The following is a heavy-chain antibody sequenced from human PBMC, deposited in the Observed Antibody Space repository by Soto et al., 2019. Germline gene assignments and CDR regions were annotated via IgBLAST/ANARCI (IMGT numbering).Heavy chain of an antibody. CDR2: ISAHNGNT. Sequence: QVQLVQSGAEVKKPGASVKVSCKASGYTFTSYGISWVRQAPGQGLEWMGWISAHNGNTNYAQKLQGRVTMTTDTSTSTAYMELRSLRSDDTAVYYCARVDTIFGVVIAGYFDYWGQGTLVTVSS. D-gene: IGHD3-3*01. V-gene: IGHV1-18*01. J-gene: IGHJ4*02. CDR1: GYTFTSYG. CDR3: ARVDTIFGVVIAGYFDY.